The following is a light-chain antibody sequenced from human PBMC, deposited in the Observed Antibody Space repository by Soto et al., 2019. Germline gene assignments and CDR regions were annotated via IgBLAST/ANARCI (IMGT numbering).Light chain of an antibody. CDR2: LGS. J-gene: IGKJ1*01. CDR1: QSLLHSNGYNY. CDR3: MQPLRTPWT. V-gene: IGKV2-28*01. Sequence: DVVMTQSPLSLPVTPGEPASISCRSSQSLLHSNGYNYLDWYLQKPGQSPQLLIYLGSNRASGVPERFSGSGSGTDFTLKISRVEAEDVGVYYCMQPLRTPWTFGQGTKVEIK.